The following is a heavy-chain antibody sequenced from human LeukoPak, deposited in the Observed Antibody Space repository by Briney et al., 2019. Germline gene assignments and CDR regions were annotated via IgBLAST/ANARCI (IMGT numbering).Heavy chain of an antibody. D-gene: IGHD3-16*01. CDR3: ARGGWGYYYYYYGMDV. CDR1: GFTFSSYW. Sequence: AGGSLRLSCAASGFTFSSYWMHWVRQAPGKGLVWVSRINSDGSSTSYADSVKGRFTISRDNAKNTLYLQMNSLRAEDTALYYCARGGWGYYYYYYGMDVWGQGTTVTVSS. J-gene: IGHJ6*02. V-gene: IGHV3-74*01. CDR2: INSDGSST.